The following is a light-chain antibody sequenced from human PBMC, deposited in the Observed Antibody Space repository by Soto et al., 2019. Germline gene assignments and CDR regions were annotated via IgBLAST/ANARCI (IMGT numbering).Light chain of an antibody. CDR1: SSDVGGYNY. CDR2: EVS. J-gene: IGLJ1*01. Sequence: QAVLTQPRSASGSPGHSVTISCTGTSSDVGGYNYVSWYQQHPGKAPKLMIYEVSKRPSGVPDRFSGSKSGNTASLTVSGLQAEDEADYYCSSYAGSNIHYVFGTGTKVTVL. CDR3: SSYAGSNIHYV. V-gene: IGLV2-8*01.